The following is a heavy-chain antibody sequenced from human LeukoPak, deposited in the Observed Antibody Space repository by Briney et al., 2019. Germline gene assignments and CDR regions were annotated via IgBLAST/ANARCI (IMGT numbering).Heavy chain of an antibody. Sequence: VSVKVSCKASGYTFTRYGVSWVRQAPGQGLEWVGWVSGYNHNTNYAHKLQGRVTMTTDTSTSTAYMELRSLTSDDTAMYYCARGGGRDSGRENDYWGQGTLVTVSS. V-gene: IGHV1-18*01. CDR3: ARGGGRDSGRENDY. J-gene: IGHJ4*02. D-gene: IGHD1-26*01. CDR2: VSGYNHNT. CDR1: GYTFTRYG.